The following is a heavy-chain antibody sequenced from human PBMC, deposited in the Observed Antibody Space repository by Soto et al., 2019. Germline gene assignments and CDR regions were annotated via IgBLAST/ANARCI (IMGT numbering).Heavy chain of an antibody. CDR1: GFTFSDYY. V-gene: IGHV3-11*01. CDR2: ISSSGSTI. CDR3: XXXXXXXXXXXXXXYYGMDV. J-gene: IGHJ6*02. Sequence: QVQLVESGGGLVKPGGSLRLSCVASGFTFSDYYMSWIRQAPGKGLEWVSYISSSGSTIYYADSVKVRFTISRDNAKXXXXXXXXXXXXXXXXXXXXXXXXXXXXXXXXXXYYGMDVWGQGTTVTVSS.